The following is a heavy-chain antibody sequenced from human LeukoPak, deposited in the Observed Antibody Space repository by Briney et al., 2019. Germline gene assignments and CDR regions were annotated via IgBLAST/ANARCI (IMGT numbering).Heavy chain of an antibody. D-gene: IGHD2-2*02. J-gene: IGHJ4*02. CDR3: ARVVGRYCSSTSCYIDY. CDR2: IYDSGST. V-gene: IGHV4-59*02. Sequence: SEALSLTCTVSGGSVTTYYWSWIRQPPGKGLEWIGYIYDSGSTNYNPSLKSRVTISEDTSKRQFSLKLRSVTAADTAVYYCARVVGRYCSSTSCYIDYWGQGTLVTVSS. CDR1: GGSVTTYY.